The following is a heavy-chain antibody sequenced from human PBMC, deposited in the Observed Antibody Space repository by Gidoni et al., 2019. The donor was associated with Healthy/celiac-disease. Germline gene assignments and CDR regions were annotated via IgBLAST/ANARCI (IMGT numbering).Heavy chain of an antibody. Sequence: LVQPGGSLRLSCAASGFTFSSYWMSWVRQAPGKGLEWVANIKQDGSEKYYVDSVKGRFTISRDNAKNSLYLQMNSLRAEDTAVYYCARAVPQYYYDSSGYLDYWGQGTLVTVSS. J-gene: IGHJ4*02. D-gene: IGHD3-22*01. V-gene: IGHV3-7*01. CDR2: IKQDGSEK. CDR1: GFTFSSYW. CDR3: ARAVPQYYYDSSGYLDY.